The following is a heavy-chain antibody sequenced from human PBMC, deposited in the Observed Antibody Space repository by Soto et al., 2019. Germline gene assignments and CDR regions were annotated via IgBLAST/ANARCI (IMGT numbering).Heavy chain of an antibody. D-gene: IGHD3-22*01. CDR3: ARLPNYYDSSGYYYYFDY. J-gene: IGHJ4*02. V-gene: IGHV4-39*01. Sequence: SETLSLTCTVSGGSISSSSYYWGWIRQPPGKGLEWIGSIYYSGSTYYNPSLKSRVTISVDTSKNQFSLKLSSVTAADTAVYYCARLPNYYDSSGYYYYFDYWGQGTLVTVSS. CDR2: IYYSGST. CDR1: GGSISSSSYY.